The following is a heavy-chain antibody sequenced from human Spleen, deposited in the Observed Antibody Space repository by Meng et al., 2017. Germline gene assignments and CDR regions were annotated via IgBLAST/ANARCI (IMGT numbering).Heavy chain of an antibody. CDR3: AREVTLAPDI. CDR1: GGSISSDNYY. V-gene: IGHV4-61*02. CDR2: IYTSGST. Sequence: SETLSLTCTVSGGSISSDNYYWNWIRQPAGKGLEWIGRIYTSGSTNYNPSLKSRVTISVDTSKNQFSLKLSSVTAADTAVYYCAREVTLAPDIWGQGTVVTVSS. J-gene: IGHJ3*02. D-gene: IGHD3-10*01.